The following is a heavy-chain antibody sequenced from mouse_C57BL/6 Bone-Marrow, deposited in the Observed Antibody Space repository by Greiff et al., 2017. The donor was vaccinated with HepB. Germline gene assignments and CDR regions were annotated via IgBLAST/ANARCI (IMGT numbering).Heavy chain of an antibody. J-gene: IGHJ3*01. Sequence: VQLQQPGAELVKPGASVKVSCKASGYTFTSYWMHWVKQRPGQGLEWIGRIHPSASDPNYNQKFKGKATLPVDKSSSTAYMQLSSLTSEDSAVYYCAIVTTDAWLAYWGQGTLVTVSA. D-gene: IGHD2-1*01. V-gene: IGHV1-74*01. CDR1: GYTFTSYW. CDR2: IHPSASDP. CDR3: AIVTTDAWLAY.